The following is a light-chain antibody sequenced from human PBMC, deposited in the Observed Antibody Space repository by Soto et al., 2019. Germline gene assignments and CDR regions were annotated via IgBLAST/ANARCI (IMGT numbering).Light chain of an antibody. Sequence: QAVVPQEPSLTVSPGGTVTLTCGSSTGAVTSDHYPYWFQQKPGHAPRALIYDTTNKYSWTPVRFSGSLLGGTAALTLSGAQPEDEADYFCLLSYNGGRRVFGGGTKLTVL. V-gene: IGLV7-46*01. CDR1: TGAVTSDHY. CDR2: DTT. J-gene: IGLJ3*02. CDR3: LLSYNGGRRV.